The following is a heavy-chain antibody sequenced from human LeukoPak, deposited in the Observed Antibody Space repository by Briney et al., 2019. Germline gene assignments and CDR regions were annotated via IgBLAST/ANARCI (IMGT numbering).Heavy chain of an antibody. CDR3: AKGVRVGATKGFDY. J-gene: IGHJ4*02. V-gene: IGHV4-4*07. CDR2: IYTSGST. D-gene: IGHD1-26*01. CDR1: GGSISSYY. Sequence: PSETLSLTCTVSGGSISSYYWSWIRQPAGKGLEWIGRIYTSGSTNYNPSLKSRVTMSVDTSKNQFSLKLSSVTAADTAVYYCAKGVRVGATKGFDYWGQGTLVTVSS.